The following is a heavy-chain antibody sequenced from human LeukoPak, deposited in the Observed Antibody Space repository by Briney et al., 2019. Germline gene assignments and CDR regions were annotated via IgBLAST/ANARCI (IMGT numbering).Heavy chain of an antibody. CDR2: INSDGSET. CDR1: GFAFSNYW. CDR3: ARGPVGLSALNA. V-gene: IGHV3-74*01. Sequence: PGGSLRLSCAASGFAFSNYWMHWVRQAPGKGLVWVSRINSDGSETVYPDSVRGRFTIFRDNAKNTLSLQMNSLRVEDTAVYYCARGPVGLSALNAWGQGALVTVSP. J-gene: IGHJ5*02. D-gene: IGHD2-15*01.